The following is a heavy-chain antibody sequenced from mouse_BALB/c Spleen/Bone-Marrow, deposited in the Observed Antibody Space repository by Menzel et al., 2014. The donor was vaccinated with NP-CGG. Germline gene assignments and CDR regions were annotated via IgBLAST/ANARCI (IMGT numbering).Heavy chain of an antibody. CDR2: INPSNGRT. D-gene: IGHD1-2*01. V-gene: IGHV1S81*02. CDR3: ARRVTTANY. Sequence: QVQLQQPGAELVKPGASVKLSCKASGYTFTSYWMHWVKQRPGQGLEWIGEINPSNGRTNYNEKFKGKATFTADTSSNTAYMQLSSLTSEDSAVYYCARRVTTANYWGQGTTLTVSS. J-gene: IGHJ2*01. CDR1: GYTFTSYW.